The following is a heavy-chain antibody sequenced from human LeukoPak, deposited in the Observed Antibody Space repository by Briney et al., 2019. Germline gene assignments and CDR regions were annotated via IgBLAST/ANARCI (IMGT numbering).Heavy chain of an antibody. D-gene: IGHD2-2*01. V-gene: IGHV1-2*02. CDR2: INPNSGGT. Sequence: ASVKVSCKASGYTFTGYYMHWVRQAPGQGLEWMGWINPNSGGTNYAQKFQGRVTMTRDTSISTAYMELSRLRSDDTAVYYCARDQGPYCSSTSCYEVRFDYWGQGTLVTVSS. CDR1: GYTFTGYY. J-gene: IGHJ4*02. CDR3: ARDQGPYCSSTSCYEVRFDY.